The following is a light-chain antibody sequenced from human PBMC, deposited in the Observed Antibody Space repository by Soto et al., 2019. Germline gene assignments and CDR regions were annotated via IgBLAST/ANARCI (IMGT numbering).Light chain of an antibody. CDR3: QQSSNWPLT. CDR1: QSVRSY. V-gene: IGKV3-11*01. CDR2: DAS. Sequence: EIVLTQSPGTLSLSPGARAALSCRASQSVRSYLAWYQQKPGQAPRLLIYDASNRATGIPARFSGSGSGTDFTLTISSLEPEDFAVYYCQQSSNWPLTFGPGTKVDI. J-gene: IGKJ3*01.